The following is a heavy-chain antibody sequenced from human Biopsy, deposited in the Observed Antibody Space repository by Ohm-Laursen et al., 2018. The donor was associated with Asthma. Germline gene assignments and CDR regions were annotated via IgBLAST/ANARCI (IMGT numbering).Heavy chain of an antibody. CDR2: INTNTGNP. CDR1: GYTVTRYA. D-gene: IGHD3-16*01. CDR3: ARMISYYDEMRDPFFDY. J-gene: IGHJ4*02. Sequence: SMKVSCKTSGYTVTRYAINWVRQAPGQGLEWMGWINTNTGNPTYAQGFTGRFVFSLDTSVNTAHLQISSLKAEDTAVYFCARMISYYDEMRDPFFDYWGQGTLVTVSS. V-gene: IGHV7-4-1*02.